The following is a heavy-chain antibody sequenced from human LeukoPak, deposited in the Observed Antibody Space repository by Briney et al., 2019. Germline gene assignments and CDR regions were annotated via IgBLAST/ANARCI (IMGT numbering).Heavy chain of an antibody. CDR1: GFTFSSYA. J-gene: IGHJ4*02. Sequence: GGSLRLSCAASGFTFSSYAMHWVRQAPGKGLEWVAVISYDGSNKYYADSVKGRFTISRDNSKNTLYLQMNSLRAEDTAVYYCVSYGKSFDYWGQGTLVTVSS. V-gene: IGHV3-30-3*01. D-gene: IGHD5-18*01. CDR2: ISYDGSNK. CDR3: VSYGKSFDY.